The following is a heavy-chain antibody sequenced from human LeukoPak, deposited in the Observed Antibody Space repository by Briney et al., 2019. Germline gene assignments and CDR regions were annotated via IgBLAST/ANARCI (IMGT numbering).Heavy chain of an antibody. D-gene: IGHD6-13*01. V-gene: IGHV3-23*01. CDR2: ISGSGGST. CDR1: GFTFSSYA. CDR3: AKDPAAAGRLYYFDY. Sequence: HPGGSPRLSCAASGFTFSSYAMSWVRQAPGKGLEWVSAISGSGGSTYYADSVKGRFTISRDNSKNTLYLQMNSLRAEDTAVYYCAKDPAAAGRLYYFDYWGQGTLVTVSS. J-gene: IGHJ4*02.